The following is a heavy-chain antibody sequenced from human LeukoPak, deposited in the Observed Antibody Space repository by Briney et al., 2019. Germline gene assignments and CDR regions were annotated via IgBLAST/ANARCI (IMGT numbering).Heavy chain of an antibody. J-gene: IGHJ4*02. V-gene: IGHV4-59*01. CDR2: IYYSGST. Sequence: SETLSLTCTVSGGSISSYYWSWIRQPPRKGLEWIGYIYYSGSTNYNPSLKSRVTISVDTSKNQFSLKLSSVTAADTAVYYCARDVGGWYDYWGQGTLVTVSS. CDR3: ARDVGGWYDY. D-gene: IGHD6-19*01. CDR1: GGSISSYY.